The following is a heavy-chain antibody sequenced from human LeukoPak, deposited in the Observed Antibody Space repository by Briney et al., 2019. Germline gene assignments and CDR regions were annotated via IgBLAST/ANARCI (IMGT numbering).Heavy chain of an antibody. CDR2: ISYDGSNK. J-gene: IGHJ3*02. Sequence: GGSLRLSCAASGFTFSSYNMHWVRQAPGKGLEWVAVISYDGSNKYYADSVKGRFTISRDNSKNTLYLQMNSLRAEDTAVYYCARERGYSYGDDAFDIWGQGTMVTVSS. CDR3: ARERGYSYGDDAFDI. V-gene: IGHV3-30*03. CDR1: GFTFSSYN. D-gene: IGHD5-18*01.